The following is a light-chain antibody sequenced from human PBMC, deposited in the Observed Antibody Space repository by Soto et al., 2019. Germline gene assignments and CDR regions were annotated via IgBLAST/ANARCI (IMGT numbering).Light chain of an antibody. CDR1: QSISSY. Sequence: DIQMTQSPSSLSASVGDRVTITCRASQSISSYLNWYQQKPGKAPKLPIYAASSLQSGVPSRFSGSGSGTDFTLTISSLQPEDFATYYWQQSYSTLLTFGGGTKVEIK. V-gene: IGKV1-39*01. CDR3: QQSYSTLLT. J-gene: IGKJ4*01. CDR2: AAS.